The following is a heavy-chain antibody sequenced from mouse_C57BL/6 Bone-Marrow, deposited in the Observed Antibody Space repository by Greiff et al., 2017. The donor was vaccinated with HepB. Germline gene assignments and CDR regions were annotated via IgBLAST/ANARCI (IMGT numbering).Heavy chain of an antibody. CDR1: GYTFTSYD. CDR3: ARDTTVVATGYFDY. D-gene: IGHD1-1*01. Sequence: VKLMESGPELVKPGASVKLSCKASGYTFTSYDINWVKQRPGQGLEWIGWIYPRDGSTKYNEKFKGKATLTADKSSSTAYMQLNSLTSEDSAVYFCARDTTVVATGYFDYWGQGTTLTVSS. CDR2: IYPRDGST. J-gene: IGHJ2*01. V-gene: IGHV1-85*01.